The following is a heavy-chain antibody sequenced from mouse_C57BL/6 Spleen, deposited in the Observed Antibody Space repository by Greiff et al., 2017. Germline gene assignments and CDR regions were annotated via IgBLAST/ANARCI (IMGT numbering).Heavy chain of an antibody. Sequence: VQLQQSVAELVRPGASVTLSCTASGFNIKDYEMHWVKQTPVHGLEWIGGIDPENGGTAYTPKFKGKAIIPADKSSITANMELRSLTSEYSAVYYCTRQTGSAMDYWGQGTSVTVSS. CDR2: IDPENGGT. D-gene: IGHD4-1*01. V-gene: IGHV1-15*01. CDR3: TRQTGSAMDY. J-gene: IGHJ4*01. CDR1: GFNIKDYE.